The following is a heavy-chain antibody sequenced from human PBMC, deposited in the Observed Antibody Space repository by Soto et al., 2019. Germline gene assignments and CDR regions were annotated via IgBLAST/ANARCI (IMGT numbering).Heavy chain of an antibody. CDR1: GGSISSGEYY. CDR2: IYYSGST. Sequence: SSETLSLTCTVSGGSISSGEYYWTWIRQPPGKGLEWIGYIYYSGSTNYNPSLKSRVTISVDTSKNQFSLKLSSVTAADTAVYYCASSYGSGSYYTGPRYYYYGMDVWGQGTTVTVSS. J-gene: IGHJ6*02. D-gene: IGHD3-10*01. CDR3: ASSYGSGSYYTGPRYYYYGMDV. V-gene: IGHV4-61*08.